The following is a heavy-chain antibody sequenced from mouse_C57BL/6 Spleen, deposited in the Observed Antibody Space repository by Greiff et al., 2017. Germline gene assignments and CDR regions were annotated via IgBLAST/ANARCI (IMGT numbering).Heavy chain of an antibody. CDR1: GYTFTSYW. J-gene: IGHJ4*01. Sequence: QVQLQQPGAELVRPGTSVKLSCKASGYTFTSYWMHWVKQRPGQGLEWIGVIDPSDSYTNYNQKFKGKATLTVDTSSSTAYMQLSSLTSEDSAVYYCARSPFTTVVDYYAMDYWGQGTSVTVSS. CDR3: ARSPFTTVVDYYAMDY. D-gene: IGHD1-1*01. V-gene: IGHV1-59*01. CDR2: IDPSDSYT.